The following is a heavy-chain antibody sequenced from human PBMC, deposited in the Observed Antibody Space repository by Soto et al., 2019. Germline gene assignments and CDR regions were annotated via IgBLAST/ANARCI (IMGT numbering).Heavy chain of an antibody. J-gene: IGHJ4*02. CDR2: TYYRSKWYS. D-gene: IGHD6-19*01. CDR3: TGQSVAGAIDY. V-gene: IGHV6-1*01. Sequence: QALSLTSAISGDSVSSNSAACNLIRHSPSRGLEWLGRTYYRSKWYSGYAVSVKSRITINPDTSKNQFSLHLSSVTPEDTAVYYCTGQSVAGAIDYWGQGTPVTVSS. CDR1: GDSVSSNSAA.